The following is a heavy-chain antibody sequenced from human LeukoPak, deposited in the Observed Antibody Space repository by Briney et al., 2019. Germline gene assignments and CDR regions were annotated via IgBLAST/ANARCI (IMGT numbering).Heavy chain of an antibody. CDR2: IKQDGSEK. J-gene: IGHJ4*02. Sequence: PGGSLRLPCAASGFTFSSYWMSWVRQAPGKGLEWVANIKQDGSEKYYVDSVKGRFTISRDNAKNSLYLQMNSLRAEDTAVYYCAREFPSTTASYYFDYWGQGTLVTVSS. CDR3: AREFPSTTASYYFDY. V-gene: IGHV3-7*01. CDR1: GFTFSSYW. D-gene: IGHD1-1*01.